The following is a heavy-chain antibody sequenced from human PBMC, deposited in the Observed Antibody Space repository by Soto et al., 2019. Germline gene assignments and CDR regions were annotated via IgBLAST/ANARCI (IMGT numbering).Heavy chain of an antibody. CDR3: ARDRSVVPAAHDY. J-gene: IGHJ4*02. D-gene: IGHD2-2*01. Sequence: GGSLRLSCAASGFTFSSYSMNWVRQAPGKGLEWVSSISSSSSYIYYADSVKGRFTISRDNAKNSLYLQMNSLRAEDTAVYYCARDRSVVPAAHDYWGQGTLVTVSS. CDR2: ISSSSSYI. V-gene: IGHV3-21*01. CDR1: GFTFSSYS.